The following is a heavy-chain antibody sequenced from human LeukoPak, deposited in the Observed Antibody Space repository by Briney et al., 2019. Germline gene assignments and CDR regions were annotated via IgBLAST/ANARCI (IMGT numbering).Heavy chain of an antibody. J-gene: IGHJ4*02. V-gene: IGHV3-33*01. CDR1: GFTFSSYG. CDR3: ARRDGYNADFDY. Sequence: GGSLRLSCAASGFTFSSYGMHWVRQAPGEGLEWVAVIWFDGTNKYFADSVKGRFTISRDNSKNTLYLQMNSLRAEDPAVYYCARRDGYNADFDYWGQGTLVTVTS. D-gene: IGHD5-24*01. CDR2: IWFDGTNK.